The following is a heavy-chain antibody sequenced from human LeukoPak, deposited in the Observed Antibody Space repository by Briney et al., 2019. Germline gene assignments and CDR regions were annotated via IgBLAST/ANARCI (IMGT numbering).Heavy chain of an antibody. J-gene: IGHJ5*02. CDR3: ARDLTYHYETSGYYIKESNWFDP. D-gene: IGHD3-22*01. CDR2: MNPNSGNT. Sequence: ASVKVSCKAFGYTFTNYDINWVRQATGQGLEWMGWMNPNSGNTCYAQKFQGRVTMTRNISINKVYMELSILRAEDTAVYYCARDLTYHYETSGYYIKESNWFDPWGQGTLVTVSS. V-gene: IGHV1-8*01. CDR1: GYTFTNYD.